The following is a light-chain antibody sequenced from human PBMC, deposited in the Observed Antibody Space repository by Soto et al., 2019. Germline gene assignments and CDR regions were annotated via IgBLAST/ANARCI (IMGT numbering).Light chain of an antibody. V-gene: IGKV3-20*01. Sequence: EIVLTQSPGTLSLSPGEGATLSCRASQSVSNNYLAWYQQKPGQAPRLLIYGASNRATGIPDRFSGSGSGTDFTLTISRLEPEDFALYYCQQSGSSPRTFGQGTKVDIK. CDR3: QQSGSSPRT. CDR2: GAS. CDR1: QSVSNNY. J-gene: IGKJ1*01.